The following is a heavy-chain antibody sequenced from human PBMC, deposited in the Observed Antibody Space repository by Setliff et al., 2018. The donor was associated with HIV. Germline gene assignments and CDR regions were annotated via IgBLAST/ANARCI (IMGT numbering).Heavy chain of an antibody. CDR3: ARGTFSGPDY. J-gene: IGHJ4*02. CDR1: GDSISRNNYH. D-gene: IGHD1-26*01. CDR2: ISNSGTA. Sequence: SETLSLTCSVSGDSISRNNYHWGWIRQAPGKGLEWIGSISNSGTAYYNPSLKSRVSLSVDTSKNAISLKLNSVTAADTAVYYCARGTFSGPDYWGQGTLVTVSS. V-gene: IGHV4-39*02.